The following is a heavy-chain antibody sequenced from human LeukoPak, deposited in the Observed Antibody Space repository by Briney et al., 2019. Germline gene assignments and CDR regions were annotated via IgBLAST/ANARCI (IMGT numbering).Heavy chain of an antibody. CDR1: GFTFSSSA. V-gene: IGHV3-23*01. CDR2: ISNNGGYT. D-gene: IGHD5-18*01. Sequence: GGSLRLSCAASGFTFSSSAMSWVRQAPGKGLEWVSAISNNGGYTYYADSVQGRFTISRDNSKSTLCLQMNSLRAEDTAVYYCARVLSVGGYSSGPTDYWGQGTLVTVSS. J-gene: IGHJ4*02. CDR3: ARVLSVGGYSSGPTDY.